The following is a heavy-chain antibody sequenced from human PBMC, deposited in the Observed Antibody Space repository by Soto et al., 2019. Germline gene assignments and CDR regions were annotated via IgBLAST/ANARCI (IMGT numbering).Heavy chain of an antibody. Sequence: SGGSLRLSCAASGFIFENFGMSWVRQAPGKGLEWISSISGSGFKKYYADSVKGRFTISRDNSKSTVYLELNNLGAEDTAVYHCAKNQGVELVPLATVDWFDPWGQGSVVTVSS. D-gene: IGHD1-26*01. V-gene: IGHV3-23*01. CDR1: GFIFENFG. CDR2: ISGSGFKK. J-gene: IGHJ5*02. CDR3: AKNQGVELVPLATVDWFDP.